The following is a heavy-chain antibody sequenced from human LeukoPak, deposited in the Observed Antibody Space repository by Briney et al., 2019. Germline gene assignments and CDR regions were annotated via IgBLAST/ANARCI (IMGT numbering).Heavy chain of an antibody. CDR3: ARGSIDGYNLIDAFDI. CDR1: GFTFSSYW. Sequence: PGGSLRLSCAASGFTFSSYWMSWVRQTPGKGLEWVANIKQDGSEKYYVDSVKGRFTISRDNAKNSLYLQMNSLRAEDTAVYYCARGSIDGYNLIDAFDIWGQGTMVTVSS. V-gene: IGHV3-7*01. D-gene: IGHD5-24*01. CDR2: IKQDGSEK. J-gene: IGHJ3*02.